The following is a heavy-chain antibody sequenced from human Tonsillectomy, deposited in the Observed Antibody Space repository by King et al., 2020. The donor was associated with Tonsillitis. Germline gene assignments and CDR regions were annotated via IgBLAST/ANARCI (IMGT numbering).Heavy chain of an antibody. V-gene: IGHV5-51*03. Sequence: QLVQSGAEVKKPGESLKISCKASGYNFSNYWIGWVRQMPGKGLEWMGMIYPDDSYTTYSPSFQGQVTISADKSISTAYLQWNSLTASDTAMYYCARRIDSNGPGDFVDCWGQGTLVTVSP. CDR1: GYNFSNYW. CDR3: ARRIDSNGPGDFVDC. CDR2: IYPDDSYT. J-gene: IGHJ4*02. D-gene: IGHD7-27*01.